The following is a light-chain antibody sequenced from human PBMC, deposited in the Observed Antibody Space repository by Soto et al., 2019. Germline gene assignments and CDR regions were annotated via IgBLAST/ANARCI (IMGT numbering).Light chain of an antibody. CDR3: QHLRTYPFS. CDR2: TAS. CDR1: QGIRSD. Sequence: DIQMTQSPSSLSASVGDRVTITCRASQGIRSDLGWFQQKPGKAPKRLIYTASSLQSGVPSRFSGSGSGTEFSLTISSLQPEDSATYYCQHLRTYPFSFGQGTKVDIK. V-gene: IGKV1-17*01. J-gene: IGKJ2*03.